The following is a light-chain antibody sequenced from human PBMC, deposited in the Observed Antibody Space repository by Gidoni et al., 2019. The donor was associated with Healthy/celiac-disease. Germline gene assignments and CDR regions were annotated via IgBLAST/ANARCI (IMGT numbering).Light chain of an antibody. CDR1: QSVSSN. Sequence: EIVITHSPATLSVSPGERATLSCRASQSVSSNLAWYQQKPGQAPRLLIYGASTRATGITARFSGSGSGTEFTLTISSLQSEDFAVYYCQQYNNWPPGFGQGTKLEIK. V-gene: IGKV3-15*01. CDR3: QQYNNWPPG. J-gene: IGKJ2*03. CDR2: GAS.